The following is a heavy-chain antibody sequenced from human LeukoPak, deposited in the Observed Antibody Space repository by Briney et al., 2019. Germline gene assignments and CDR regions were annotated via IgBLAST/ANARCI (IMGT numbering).Heavy chain of an antibody. V-gene: IGHV1-69*01. Sequence: SSVKVSCKASAGTFSSYAISWVRQAPGQGLEWMGGIIPIFGTANYAQKFQGRVTITADESTSTAYMELSSLRSEDTAVYYCARGYDFWSGYYRFDPWGQGTLVTVSS. CDR2: IIPIFGTA. CDR3: ARGYDFWSGYYRFDP. D-gene: IGHD3-3*01. CDR1: AGTFSSYA. J-gene: IGHJ5*02.